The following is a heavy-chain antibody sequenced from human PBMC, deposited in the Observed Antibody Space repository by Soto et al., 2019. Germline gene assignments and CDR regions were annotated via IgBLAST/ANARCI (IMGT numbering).Heavy chain of an antibody. J-gene: IGHJ6*02. CDR3: TNHYVWGSYLGYYYFGIDV. CDR2: IKQDGSEK. D-gene: IGHD3-16*02. Sequence: GEALKISCAASGFTFSSYWMSWVRQAPGKGLEWVANIKQDGSEKYYVDSVKGRLTISRDNAKNSLYLQMNSLRAEDTAVYYCTNHYVWGSYLGYYYFGIDVWGRGTTVTVSS. CDR1: GFTFSSYW. V-gene: IGHV3-7*01.